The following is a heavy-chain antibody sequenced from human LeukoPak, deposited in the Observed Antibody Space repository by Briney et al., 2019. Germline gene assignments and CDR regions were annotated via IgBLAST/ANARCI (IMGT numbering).Heavy chain of an antibody. J-gene: IGHJ3*02. CDR2: IYYSGST. CDR1: GGSISSSSYY. D-gene: IGHD6-13*01. Sequence: SETLSLTCTVSGGSISSSSYYWGRIRQPPGKGLEWIGSIYYSGSTYYNLSLKSRVTISVDTSKNQFSLKLSSVTAADTAVYYCARRGIAAAGGTDAFDIWGQGTMVTVSS. CDR3: ARRGIAAAGGTDAFDI. V-gene: IGHV4-39*01.